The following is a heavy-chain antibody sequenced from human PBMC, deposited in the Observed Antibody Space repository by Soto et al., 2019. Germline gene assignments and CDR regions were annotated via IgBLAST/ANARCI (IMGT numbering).Heavy chain of an antibody. CDR2: ISWNSDTT. CDR1: GFKFDDYT. Sequence: EVQLVESGGLVLQPGGSLRLSCAVSGFKFDDYTMHWVRQAPGKGLEWVALISWNSDTTYYADSVKGRFTISRDNSENSLYLSMNSLRTEDTAFYYCGKEDSRGRHFESWGEGTVVSVSS. D-gene: IGHD3-22*01. V-gene: IGHV3-43*01. J-gene: IGHJ4*02. CDR3: GKEDSRGRHFES.